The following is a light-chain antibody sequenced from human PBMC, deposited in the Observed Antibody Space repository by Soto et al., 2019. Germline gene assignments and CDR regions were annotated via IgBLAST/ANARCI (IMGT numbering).Light chain of an antibody. V-gene: IGKV3-20*01. CDR2: GAS. Sequence: EIVLTQSPGTVSLSPLEIATGSVRASQSVASSSIAWYQQRLGQAPRLLIYGASNRATGIPDRFSGSGSGTDFTLTFSRLDPEDFAVYYCQQYGSPPQTFGQGTKVDIK. CDR1: QSVASSS. J-gene: IGKJ1*01. CDR3: QQYGSPPQT.